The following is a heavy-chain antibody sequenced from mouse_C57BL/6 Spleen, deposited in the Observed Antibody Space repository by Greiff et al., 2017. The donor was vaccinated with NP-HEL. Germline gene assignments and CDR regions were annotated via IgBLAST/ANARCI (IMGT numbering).Heavy chain of an antibody. D-gene: IGHD1-1*01. Sequence: EVQRVESGGGLVKPGGSLKLSCAASGFTFSSYAMSWVRQTPEKRLEWVATISDGGSYTYYPDNVKGRFTISRDNAKNNLYLQMSHLKSEDTAMYYCARDRWVGAMDYWGQGTSVTVSS. CDR3: ARDRWVGAMDY. CDR1: GFTFSSYA. V-gene: IGHV5-4*01. CDR2: ISDGGSYT. J-gene: IGHJ4*01.